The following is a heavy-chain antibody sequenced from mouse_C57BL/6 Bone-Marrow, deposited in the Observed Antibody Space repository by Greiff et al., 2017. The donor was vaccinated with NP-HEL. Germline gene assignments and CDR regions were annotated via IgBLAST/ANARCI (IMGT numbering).Heavy chain of an antibody. V-gene: IGHV1-62-2*01. D-gene: IGHD1-1*01. CDR3: ARHEDDGSYYYAMDY. Sequence: QVHVKQSGAELVKPGASVKLSCKASGYTFTEYTIHWVKQRSGQGLEWIGWFYPGSGSIKYNEKFKDKATLTADKSSSTVYMELSRLTSEDSAVYFCARHEDDGSYYYAMDYWGQGTSVTVSS. CDR1: GYTFTEYT. CDR2: FYPGSGSI. J-gene: IGHJ4*01.